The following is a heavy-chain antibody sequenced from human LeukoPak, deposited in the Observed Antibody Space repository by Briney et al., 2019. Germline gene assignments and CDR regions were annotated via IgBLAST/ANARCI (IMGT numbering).Heavy chain of an antibody. J-gene: IGHJ2*01. D-gene: IGHD3-22*01. CDR3: ARGYYYDSSGYSGWYFDL. CDR2: IKQDGSEK. Sequence: PGGSLRLSCAASGFTFSSYWMSWVRQAPGKGLEWVANIKQDGSEKYYVDSVKGRFTISRDNAKNSLYLQMNSLRAEDTAVYYCARGYYYDSSGYSGWYFDLWGRGTLVTVSS. V-gene: IGHV3-7*01. CDR1: GFTFSSYW.